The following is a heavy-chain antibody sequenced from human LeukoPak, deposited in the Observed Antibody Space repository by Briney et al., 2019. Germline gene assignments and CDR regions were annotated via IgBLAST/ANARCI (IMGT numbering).Heavy chain of an antibody. CDR1: GFTFRSHA. CDR2: IWYDGSNK. V-gene: IGHV3-33*01. Sequence: PGTSLRLSCATSGFTFRSHAMHWVRQSPGKGLEWVAQIWYDGSNKYYADSVKGRFSVSRDNSKNTLYLQMNSLRVEDTAVYYCARDPGYSSSSSPTLYYYYYGMDVWGQGTTVTVSS. D-gene: IGHD6-6*01. J-gene: IGHJ6*02. CDR3: ARDPGYSSSSSPTLYYYYYGMDV.